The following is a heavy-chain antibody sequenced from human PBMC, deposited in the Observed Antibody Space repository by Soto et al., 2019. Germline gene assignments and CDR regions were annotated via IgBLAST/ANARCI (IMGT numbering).Heavy chain of an antibody. CDR2: ISYDGSNK. V-gene: IGHV3-30-3*01. CDR3: ARDPTLDIVVVVAATPEEFGYFDY. D-gene: IGHD2-15*01. CDR1: GLTFSSYA. Sequence: QVQLVESGGGVVQPGRSLRLSCAASGLTFSSYAMHWVRQAPGKGLEWVAGISYDGSNKYYADSVKGRFTISRDNSKNTLYLQMNSLRAEDTAVYYCARDPTLDIVVVVAATPEEFGYFDYWGQGTLVTVSS. J-gene: IGHJ4*02.